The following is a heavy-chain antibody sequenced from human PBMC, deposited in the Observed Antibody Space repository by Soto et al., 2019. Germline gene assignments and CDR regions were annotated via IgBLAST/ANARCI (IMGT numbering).Heavy chain of an antibody. V-gene: IGHV3-23*01. D-gene: IGHD6-6*01. CDR2: ISAGGDGST. CDR3: AKYRVTCTYSSSEFDY. J-gene: IGHJ4*02. Sequence: PGGCMRLSWAASGFSLSNYAMPWVRQAPGKGLEWVSSISAGGDGSTYYADSVKGRFTISRDNSEKTVYLQMNSRRAEDTAAYYCAKYRVTCTYSSSEFDYWGQGTLVTVSS. CDR1: GFSLSNYA.